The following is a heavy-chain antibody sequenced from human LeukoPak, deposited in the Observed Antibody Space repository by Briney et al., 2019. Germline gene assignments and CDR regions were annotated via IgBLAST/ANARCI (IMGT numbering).Heavy chain of an antibody. Sequence: GESLKISRKVSGYSFTSYWIGWVRQKPGKGLECMVIIFPGVSDTRYSPSFQGQVTISADKSISTAYLQWSSLKASDTAMYYCARRLTYGSRAYYCLDYWGQGTLVTVSS. J-gene: IGHJ4*02. V-gene: IGHV5-51*01. CDR2: IFPGVSDT. CDR3: ARRLTYGSRAYYCLDY. D-gene: IGHD3-22*01. CDR1: GYSFTSYW.